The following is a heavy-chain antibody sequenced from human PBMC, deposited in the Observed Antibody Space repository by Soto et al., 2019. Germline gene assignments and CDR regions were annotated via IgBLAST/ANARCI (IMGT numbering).Heavy chain of an antibody. V-gene: IGHV4-39*01. CDR1: GESITSSSYY. J-gene: IGHJ4*02. CDR2: IYYSGRT. Sequence: ETLSLACILYGESITSSSYYWGWIRQTPGKGLEWIGSIYYSGRTYYNPSFKSRVTISIDTSKNQFSLKLSSVTATDTAVYYCARQRTTVVTQAYFDHWGQGALVTVSS. D-gene: IGHD2-21*02. CDR3: ARQRTTVVTQAYFDH.